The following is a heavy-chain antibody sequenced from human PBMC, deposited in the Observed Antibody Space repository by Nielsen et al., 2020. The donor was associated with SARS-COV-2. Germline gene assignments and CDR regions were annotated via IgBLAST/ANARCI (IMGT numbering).Heavy chain of an antibody. D-gene: IGHD3-3*01. J-gene: IGHJ6*02. CDR1: GGSISSSY. Sequence: SETLSLTCTVSGGSISSSYWSWIRQPPGKGLEWIGYIYYSGSLTYNPSLKGRVTISVDTSKNQFSLKLSSVTAADTALYYCARERVGGITIFGVVTRYGMDVWGQGTTVTVSS. CDR3: ARERVGGITIFGVVTRYGMDV. CDR2: IYYSGSL. V-gene: IGHV4-59*12.